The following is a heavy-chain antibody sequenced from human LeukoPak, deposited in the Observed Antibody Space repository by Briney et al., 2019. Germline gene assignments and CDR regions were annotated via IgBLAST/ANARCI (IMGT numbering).Heavy chain of an antibody. Sequence: ASVKVSCKASGYTFTGYYMHWVRQAPGQGLEWMGWINPNSGGTNYAQKFQGRVTMTRDTSISTAYMELSRLRSDDTAVYYCARGPSSGYYSERLFDYWGQGTLVTVSS. J-gene: IGHJ4*02. CDR1: GYTFTGYY. CDR2: INPNSGGT. CDR3: ARGPSSGYYSERLFDY. V-gene: IGHV1-2*02. D-gene: IGHD3-22*01.